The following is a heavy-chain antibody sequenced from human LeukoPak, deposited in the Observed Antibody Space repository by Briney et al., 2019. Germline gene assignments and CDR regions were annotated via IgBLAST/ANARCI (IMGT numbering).Heavy chain of an antibody. V-gene: IGHV3-23*01. D-gene: IGHD3-22*01. CDR1: GFSFTNYA. CDR3: AKAMTKGPPFDY. CDR2: TSDSGGSI. Sequence: GGSLRLSCTGSGFSFTNYAMSWVRQAPGKGLEWVSATSDSGGSIYYADSVKGRFTISRDNSKNTLYLQMNSLRAEDTAVYYCAKAMTKGPPFDYWGQGTLVTVSS. J-gene: IGHJ4*02.